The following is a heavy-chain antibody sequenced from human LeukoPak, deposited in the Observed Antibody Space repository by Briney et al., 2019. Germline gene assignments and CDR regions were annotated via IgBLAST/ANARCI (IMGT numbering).Heavy chain of an antibody. Sequence: GGSLRLSCAASGFTFSSYGMHWVRQAPGKGLEWVAVIWYDGSNKYYAYSVKGRFTISRDNSKNTLYLQMTSLRAEDTAVYYCAREFYDSWTHYYYYMDVWGKGTTVTVSS. D-gene: IGHD3-3*01. CDR3: AREFYDSWTHYYYYMDV. CDR1: GFTFSSYG. V-gene: IGHV3-33*01. J-gene: IGHJ6*03. CDR2: IWYDGSNK.